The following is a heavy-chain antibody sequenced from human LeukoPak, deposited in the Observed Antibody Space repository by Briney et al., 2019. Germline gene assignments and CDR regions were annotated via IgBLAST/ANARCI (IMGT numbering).Heavy chain of an antibody. D-gene: IGHD3-16*01. CDR3: ARGGGLPTLQNDY. CDR1: GYTFTGYY. J-gene: IGHJ4*02. Sequence: WASVRVSCRASGYTFTGYYMHWVRQAPGQGLEWMGWINPKSGGTNYAQKFQSSVTMTRHTSISTAYMELSRLRSDDTAVYYCARGGGLPTLQNDYWGQGTLVTVSS. V-gene: IGHV1-2*02. CDR2: INPKSGGT.